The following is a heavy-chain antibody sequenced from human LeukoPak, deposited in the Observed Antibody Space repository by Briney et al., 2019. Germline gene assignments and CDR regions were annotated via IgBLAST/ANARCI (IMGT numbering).Heavy chain of an antibody. J-gene: IGHJ4*02. D-gene: IGHD1-26*01. V-gene: IGHV3-23*01. CDR1: GFTFSSYS. CDR3: AKDHSRYSGSYFDY. CDR2: ISGSGGST. Sequence: GGSLRLSCAASGFTFSSYSMTWVRQAPGKGLEWVSAISGSGGSTYYADSVKGRFTISRDNSKNTLYLQMNSLRAEDTAVYYCAKDHSRYSGSYFDYWGQGTLVTVSS.